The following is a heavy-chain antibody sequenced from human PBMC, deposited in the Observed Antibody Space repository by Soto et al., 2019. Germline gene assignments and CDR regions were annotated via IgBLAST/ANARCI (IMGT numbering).Heavy chain of an antibody. J-gene: IGHJ4*01. Sequence: PSETLSLTGSLCGGSISTPHYYWSWLRPPPGKGLEWTGYVSYSGSTNYNPSLKSRVTISVDTSKSQCSLKLSSVTAADTAVYYCARLGVLRYCDWSIPYWGHGTLVTVAS. CDR1: GGSISTPHYY. V-gene: IGHV4-61*01. CDR3: ARLGVLRYCDWSIPY. CDR2: VSYSGST. D-gene: IGHD3-9*01.